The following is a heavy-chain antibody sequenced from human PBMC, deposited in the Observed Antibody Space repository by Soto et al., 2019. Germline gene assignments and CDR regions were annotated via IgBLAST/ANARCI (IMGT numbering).Heavy chain of an antibody. J-gene: IGHJ4*02. D-gene: IGHD2-21*02. CDR1: GGSISSYY. V-gene: IGHV4-59*08. Sequence: SETLSLTCTVSGGSISSYYWSWIRQPPGKGLEWIGYIYYSGSTHYNPSLKSRVTISGDTSKNQFSLKLSSVTAADTAMYYCARAYRSTGVTPFDYWGQGTQVTVS. CDR2: IYYSGST. CDR3: ARAYRSTGVTPFDY.